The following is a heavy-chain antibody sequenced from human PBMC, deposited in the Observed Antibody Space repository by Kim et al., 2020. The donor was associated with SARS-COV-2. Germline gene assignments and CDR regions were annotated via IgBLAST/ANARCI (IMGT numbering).Heavy chain of an antibody. Sequence: GGSLRLSCAASGFIFSSYSMNWVRQAPGKGLEWISYISSSTSTIDYADSVKGRFTISRDNTKNSVHLQMNSLRDEDTAVYFCVRDIVVAGSGYFFDYWGQGTLVTVSS. CDR3: VRDIVVAGSGYFFDY. D-gene: IGHD6-19*01. CDR2: ISSSTSTI. V-gene: IGHV3-48*02. CDR1: GFIFSSYS. J-gene: IGHJ4*02.